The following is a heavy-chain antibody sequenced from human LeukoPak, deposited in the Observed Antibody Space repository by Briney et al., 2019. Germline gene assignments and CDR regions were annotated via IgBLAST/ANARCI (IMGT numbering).Heavy chain of an antibody. Sequence: PSETLSLTCTVSGGSVSSGSYYWSWLPQPAGQGLEWIVRIYTSGSTNYNPSLKSRVTISVDTSKNQFSLKLSSVTAADTAVYYCARDLLVGAFDIWGQGTMVTVSS. V-gene: IGHV4-61*02. D-gene: IGHD3-10*01. CDR3: ARDLLVGAFDI. CDR2: IYTSGST. CDR1: GGSVSSGSYY. J-gene: IGHJ3*02.